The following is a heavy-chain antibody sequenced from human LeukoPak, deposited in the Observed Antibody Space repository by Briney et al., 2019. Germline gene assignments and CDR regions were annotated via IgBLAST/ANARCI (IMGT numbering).Heavy chain of an antibody. CDR1: GFTFSTYW. V-gene: IGHV3-7*01. CDR3: ARGPYYNFWSGHDY. CDR2: IKQDGSEK. Sequence: PGGSLRLSCAASGFTFSTYWMSWVRQAPGKGLEWVAIIKQDGSEKYYVDSVKGRFTISRDSAKNSLYLQMNSLRAEDTALYYCARGPYYNFWSGHDYWGQGTLVTVSS. D-gene: IGHD3-3*01. J-gene: IGHJ4*02.